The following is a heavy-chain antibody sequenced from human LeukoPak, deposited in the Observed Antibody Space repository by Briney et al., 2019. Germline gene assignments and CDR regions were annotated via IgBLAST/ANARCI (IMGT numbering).Heavy chain of an antibody. J-gene: IGHJ4*02. V-gene: IGHV3-66*01. CDR2: IYSGGST. CDR3: ARGTTVTIPCLDY. D-gene: IGHD4-17*01. CDR1: GFTVSSNY. Sequence: GGSLRLSCAASGFTVSSNYVSWVRQAPGKGLEWVSVIYSGGSTYYADSVKGRFTISRDNSKNTLYLQMNSLRAEDTAVYYCARGTTVTIPCLDYWGQGTLVTVSS.